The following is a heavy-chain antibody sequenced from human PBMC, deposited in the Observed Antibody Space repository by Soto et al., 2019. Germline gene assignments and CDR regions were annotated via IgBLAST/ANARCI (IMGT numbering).Heavy chain of an antibody. CDR3: ATLNGYSTGWSAT. J-gene: IGHJ5*02. V-gene: IGHV1-18*01. D-gene: IGHD2-8*02. Sequence: QVHLVQSGAEVKKPGASVKVSCKTSGYTFSSYGIMWVRQAPGQGLECMGWISTFNGNAHYAQNLQDRVTMTTDTSTSTVYLELTSLTSDDPGVYYCATLNGYSTGWSATWGQGTLVTVSS. CDR2: ISTFNGNA. CDR1: GYTFSSYG.